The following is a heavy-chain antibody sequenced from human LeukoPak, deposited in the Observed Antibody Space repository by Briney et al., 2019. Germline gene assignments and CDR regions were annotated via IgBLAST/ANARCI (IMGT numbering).Heavy chain of an antibody. V-gene: IGHV1-2*04. CDR1: GYTFTGYY. J-gene: IGHJ6*02. D-gene: IGHD3-22*01. CDR3: ARGITRIVVVPPRGGMDV. CDR2: INPNSGGT. Sequence: GASVKVSCKASGYTFTGYYMHWVRQAPGQGLEWMGWINPNSGGTNYAQKFQGWVTMTRDTSISTAYMELSRLRSDDTAVYYCARGITRIVVVPPRGGMDVWGQGTTVTVSS.